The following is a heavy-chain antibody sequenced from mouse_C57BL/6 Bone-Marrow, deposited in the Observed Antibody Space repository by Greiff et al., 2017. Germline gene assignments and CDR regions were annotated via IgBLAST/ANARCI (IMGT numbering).Heavy chain of an antibody. CDR3: ASSPDDYSFAY. Sequence: EVTLVESGGGLVQPGGSLSLSCAASGFTFTDYYMSWVRQPPGKALGWLGFIRNKANGYTTEYSASVKGRFTISRDNSQSILYLQMNALRAEDSATYYCASSPDDYSFAYWGQGTLVTVSA. D-gene: IGHD2-4*01. V-gene: IGHV7-3*01. J-gene: IGHJ3*01. CDR2: IRNKANGYTT. CDR1: GFTFTDYY.